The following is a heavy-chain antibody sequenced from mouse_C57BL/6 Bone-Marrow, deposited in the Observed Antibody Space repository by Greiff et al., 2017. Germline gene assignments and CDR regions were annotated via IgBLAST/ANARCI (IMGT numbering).Heavy chain of an antibody. CDR1: GYTFTSYW. CDR3: TGPVYGNYGGSYYFDY. J-gene: IGHJ2*01. Sequence: EVQLQQSGTVLARPGASVKMSCKTSGYTFTSYWMHWVKQRPGQGLEWIGAIYPGNSDTSYNQKFKGKAKLTAVTSASTAYMELSSLTNEDSAVYYCTGPVYGNYGGSYYFDYCGQGTTLTVSS. V-gene: IGHV1-5*01. D-gene: IGHD2-1*01. CDR2: IYPGNSDT.